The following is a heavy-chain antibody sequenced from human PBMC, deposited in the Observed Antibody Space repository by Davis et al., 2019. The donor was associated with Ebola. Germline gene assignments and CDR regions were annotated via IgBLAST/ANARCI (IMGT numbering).Heavy chain of an antibody. J-gene: IGHJ6*02. V-gene: IGHV1-2*04. D-gene: IGHD1-26*01. CDR2: INPNSGGT. Sequence: ASVKVSCKASGYTFTSYAMHWVRQAPGQRLEWMGWINPNSGGTNYAQKFQGWVTMTRDTSISTAYMELSRLGSDDTAVYYCAREGEATGRGYYYYGMDVWGQGTTVTVSS. CDR1: GYTFTSYA. CDR3: AREGEATGRGYYYYGMDV.